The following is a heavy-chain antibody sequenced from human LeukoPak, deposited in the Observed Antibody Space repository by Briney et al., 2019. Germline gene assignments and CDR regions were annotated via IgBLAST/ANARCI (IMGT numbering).Heavy chain of an antibody. CDR2: ISTTI. D-gene: IGHD3-10*01. V-gene: IGHV3-11*01. Sequence: PGGSLRLSCAAPGFTFSDYYMSWIRQAPGKGPEWVSYISTTIYYADSVKGRFTISRDNAKNSLYLQMNSLRAEDTAVYYCARRNSGSGHSFDFWGQGTMVTVSS. CDR3: ARRNSGSGHSFDF. CDR1: GFTFSDYY. J-gene: IGHJ3*01.